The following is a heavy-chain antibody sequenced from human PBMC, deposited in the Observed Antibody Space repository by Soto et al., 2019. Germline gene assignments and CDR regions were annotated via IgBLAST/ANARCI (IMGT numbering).Heavy chain of an antibody. Sequence: QVQLVQSGAEVKKPGSSVQVSCKASGGNFSRYAISWVRQAPEQGLEWMGGIIPIFGTANYAQKFQGRVTITADESTSTAYMELSSLRSEDTALYYCARARDSSGYYRGFAYWGQGTLVTVSS. CDR1: GGNFSRYA. V-gene: IGHV1-69*01. CDR2: IIPIFGTA. D-gene: IGHD3-22*01. CDR3: ARARDSSGYYRGFAY. J-gene: IGHJ4*02.